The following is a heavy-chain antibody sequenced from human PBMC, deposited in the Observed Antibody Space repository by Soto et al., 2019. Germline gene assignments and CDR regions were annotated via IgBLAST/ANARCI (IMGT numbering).Heavy chain of an antibody. J-gene: IGHJ4*02. CDR3: ARDRHSSGGDYFDY. CDR1: GYSFTEYL. CDR2: IKHNSGGT. Sequence: ASVKVSCKTSGYSFTEYLINWVRKDPGQGLEWMGSIKHNSGGTDSAQKFQGRVNMTRDTYHNTAFMEWTRLTYDDTAVYYCARDRHSSGGDYFDYWGQGTLVTVSS. D-gene: IGHD6-25*01. V-gene: IGHV1-2*02.